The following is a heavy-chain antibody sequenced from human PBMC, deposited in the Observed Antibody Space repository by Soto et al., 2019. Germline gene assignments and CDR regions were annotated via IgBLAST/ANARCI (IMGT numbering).Heavy chain of an antibody. CDR2: IIPIFGTA. Sequence: ASVKVSCKASGGTFSSYAISWVRQAPGQGLEWMGGIIPIFGTANYAQKFQGRVTITADESTSTAYMELSSLRFEDTAVYYCARDFKGVVRGVMDPYYYYYGMDVWGQGTTVTVSS. V-gene: IGHV1-69*13. D-gene: IGHD3-10*01. CDR3: ARDFKGVVRGVMDPYYYYYGMDV. J-gene: IGHJ6*02. CDR1: GGTFSSYA.